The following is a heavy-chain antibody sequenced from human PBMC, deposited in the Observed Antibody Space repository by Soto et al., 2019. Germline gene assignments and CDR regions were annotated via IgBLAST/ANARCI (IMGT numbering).Heavy chain of an antibody. V-gene: IGHV3-7*01. CDR2: IKQDGSEK. J-gene: IGHJ3*02. CDR3: ARIGVSPSDAFDI. Sequence: GGSLRLSCAASGFTFSSYWMSWVRQAPGKGLEWVANIKQDGSEKYYVDSVKGRFTISRDNAKNSLYLQMNSLRAEDTAVYYCARIGVSPSDAFDIWGQGTMVTVSS. D-gene: IGHD6-13*01. CDR1: GFTFSSYW.